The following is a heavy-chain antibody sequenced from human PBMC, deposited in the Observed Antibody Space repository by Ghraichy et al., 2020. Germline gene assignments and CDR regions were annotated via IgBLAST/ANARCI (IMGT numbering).Heavy chain of an antibody. CDR3: ARDSRFGIAVPPDAFDI. CDR1: GGSFSGYY. Sequence: SETLSLTCAVYGGSFSGYYWSWIRQPPGKGLEWIGEINHSGSTNYNPSLKSRVTISVDTSKNQFSLKLSSVTAADTAVYYCARDSRFGIAVPPDAFDIWGQGTMVTVSS. V-gene: IGHV4-34*01. CDR2: INHSGST. J-gene: IGHJ3*02. D-gene: IGHD6-19*01.